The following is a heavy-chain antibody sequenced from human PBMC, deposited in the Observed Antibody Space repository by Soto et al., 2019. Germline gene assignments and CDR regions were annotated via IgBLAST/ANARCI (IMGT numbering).Heavy chain of an antibody. CDR1: GFTFSSYA. CDR2: ISYDGSNK. CDR3: ARFRSVLGVVIIRDY. Sequence: QVQLVGSGGGVVQPGRSLRLSCAASGFTFSSYAMHWVRQDPGKGLEWVAVISYDGSNKYYADSVKGRFTISRDNSKNTLYLQMNSLRAEDTAVYYCARFRSVLGVVIIRDYWGQGTLVTVSS. V-gene: IGHV3-30-3*01. J-gene: IGHJ4*02. D-gene: IGHD3-3*01.